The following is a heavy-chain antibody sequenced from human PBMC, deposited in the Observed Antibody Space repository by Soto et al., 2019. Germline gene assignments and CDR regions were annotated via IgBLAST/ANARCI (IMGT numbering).Heavy chain of an antibody. CDR2: ISDSGGNT. V-gene: IGHV3-23*04. D-gene: IGHD1-26*01. CDR1: GFTFSDYA. J-gene: IGHJ4*02. Sequence: EAQLVESGGGLVQPGGSLRLSCAASGFTFSDYAMSWVRQAPGKGLEWVSGISDSGGNTNYADSVKGRFTISRDNSKNTQYLQVNSLRVDDTAVYYCAKDFGAKGLGATMHYWGQGTLVTVSS. CDR3: AKDFGAKGLGATMHY.